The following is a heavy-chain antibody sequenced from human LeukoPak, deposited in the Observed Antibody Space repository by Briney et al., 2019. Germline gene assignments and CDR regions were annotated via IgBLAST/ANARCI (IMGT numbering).Heavy chain of an antibody. J-gene: IGHJ6*03. D-gene: IGHD4-11*01. Sequence: GASVKVSCKVSGYTLTELSMHWVRQAPGKGLEWMGGFDPEDGETIYAQKFQSRVTMTEDTSTDTAYMELSSLRSEDTAVYYCATATTDNYYYYYMDVWGKGTTVTVS. CDR2: FDPEDGET. CDR3: ATATTDNYYYYYMDV. CDR1: GYTLTELS. V-gene: IGHV1-24*01.